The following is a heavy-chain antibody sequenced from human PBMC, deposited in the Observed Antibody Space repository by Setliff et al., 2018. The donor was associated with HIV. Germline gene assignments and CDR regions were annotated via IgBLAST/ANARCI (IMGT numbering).Heavy chain of an antibody. V-gene: IGHV1-69*05. Sequence: SVKVSCKASGGTFSSYAISWVRQAPGQGLEWMGGVIPIFGTANYAQKFQGRVTITTDESTSTAYMELSSLRSEDTAVYYCARDSSNRNYYYYYYMDVWGKGTTVTVSS. CDR1: GGTFSSYA. CDR3: ARDSSNRNYYYYYYMDV. CDR2: VIPIFGTA. D-gene: IGHD6-13*01. J-gene: IGHJ6*03.